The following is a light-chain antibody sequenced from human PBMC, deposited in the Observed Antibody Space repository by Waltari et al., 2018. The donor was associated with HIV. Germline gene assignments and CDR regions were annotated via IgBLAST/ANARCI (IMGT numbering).Light chain of an antibody. CDR1: SSDVGGYNY. J-gene: IGLJ2*01. CDR2: EVS. Sequence: QSALTQPASVSGSPGQSLTLSCTGTSSDVGGYNYGSWYQQHPGKAPKLMIYEVSNRPSGVSNRFSGSKSGNTASLTISGLQAEDEADYYCSSYTSSSTLVFGGGTKLTVL. CDR3: SSYTSSSTLV. V-gene: IGLV2-14*01.